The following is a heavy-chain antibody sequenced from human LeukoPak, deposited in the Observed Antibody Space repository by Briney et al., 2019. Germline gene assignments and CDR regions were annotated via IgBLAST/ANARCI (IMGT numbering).Heavy chain of an antibody. Sequence: SETLSLTCAVYGGSFSGYYWSWIRQPPGKGLEWIGEINHSGSANYNPSLKSRVTISVDTSKNQFSLKLSSVTAADTAVYYCARGGRYYDILTGYSIDYWGQGTLVTVSS. D-gene: IGHD3-9*01. CDR2: INHSGSA. CDR3: ARGGRYYDILTGYSIDY. CDR1: GGSFSGYY. J-gene: IGHJ4*02. V-gene: IGHV4-34*01.